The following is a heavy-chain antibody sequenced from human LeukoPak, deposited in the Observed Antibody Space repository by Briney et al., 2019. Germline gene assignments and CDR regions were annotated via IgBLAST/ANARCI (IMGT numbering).Heavy chain of an antibody. CDR3: ARDWKASLDY. Sequence: GGSLRLSCAASGFTFRSYGMHWVRQAPGKGLEWVAFIRYDGSIKYYADSVKGRFTISRDNSKNTLFLQMNSLRAEDTAVYYCARDWKASLDYWGQGTLVTVSS. J-gene: IGHJ4*02. V-gene: IGHV3-30*02. CDR1: GFTFRSYG. CDR2: IRYDGSIK. D-gene: IGHD1-1*01.